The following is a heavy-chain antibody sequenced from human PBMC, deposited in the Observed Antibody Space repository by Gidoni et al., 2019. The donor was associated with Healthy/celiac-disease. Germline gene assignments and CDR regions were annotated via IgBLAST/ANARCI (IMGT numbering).Heavy chain of an antibody. CDR2: INPSGGST. J-gene: IGHJ3*02. CDR3: ARGIARGRGAFDI. V-gene: IGHV1-46*01. CDR1: GYTFTSSY. Sequence: QVQLVQSGAEVKKPGASVKVSCKASGYTFTSSYMPWVRQAPGQGLEWMGIINPSGGSTSYAQKFQGRVTMARDTSTSTVYMELSSLRSEDTAVYYCARGIARGRGAFDIWGQGTMVTVSS. D-gene: IGHD6-13*01.